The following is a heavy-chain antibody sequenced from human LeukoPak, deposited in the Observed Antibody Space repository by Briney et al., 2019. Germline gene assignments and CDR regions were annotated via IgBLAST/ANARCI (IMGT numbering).Heavy chain of an antibody. CDR1: GGTFSSYA. CDR3: ASRGDCSSTSCYTNDAFDI. J-gene: IGHJ3*02. Sequence: AASVKVSCKASGGTFSSYAISWVRQAPGQGLEWMGGIIPIFGTANYAQKFQGRVTITTDESTSTAYMELGSLRSEDTAVYYCASRGDCSSTSCYTNDAFDIWGQGTMVTVSS. V-gene: IGHV1-69*05. CDR2: IIPIFGTA. D-gene: IGHD2-2*02.